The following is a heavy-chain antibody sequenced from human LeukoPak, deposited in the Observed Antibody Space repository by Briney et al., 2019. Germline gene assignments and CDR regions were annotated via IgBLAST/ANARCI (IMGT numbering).Heavy chain of an antibody. J-gene: IGHJ3*02. Sequence: GGSLRLSCAASGFTVSSNYMSWGRQAPGEGLGWVSVFYSGGNTYYADSVKGRFTISRDNSKNTLYLQMNSLRAEDTAVYYCARDQLMAPPSAFDIWGQGTMVTVSS. D-gene: IGHD1-1*01. CDR2: FYSGGNT. CDR1: GFTVSSNY. V-gene: IGHV3-53*01. CDR3: ARDQLMAPPSAFDI.